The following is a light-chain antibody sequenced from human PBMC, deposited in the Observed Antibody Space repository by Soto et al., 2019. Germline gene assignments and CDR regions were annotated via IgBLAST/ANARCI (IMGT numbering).Light chain of an antibody. J-gene: IGKJ3*01. CDR2: AAS. V-gene: IGKV1-39*01. CDR1: QSISSY. CDR3: QQSYSTPLST. Sequence: DIQMTQSPSSLSASVGDRVTITGRASQSISSYLNWYQQKPGKAPKLLIYAASSLQSGVPSRFSGSGSGTDFTLTISSLQPEDFATYYCQQSYSTPLSTFGPGTKVDIK.